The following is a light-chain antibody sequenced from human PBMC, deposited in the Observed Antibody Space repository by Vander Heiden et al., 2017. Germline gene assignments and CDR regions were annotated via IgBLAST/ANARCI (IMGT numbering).Light chain of an antibody. CDR2: WAS. V-gene: IGKV4-1*01. Sequence: DIVMTQSPVSLAVSLGERATINCRSSQSVFYSSNNKNYLAWYQQKPGQPPKLLIYWASARESGVPARFSGSGSGTDFTLTISSLQAEDVAVYFCHQYYSLPQTFGQGTKVEIK. CDR1: QSVFYSSNNKNY. J-gene: IGKJ1*01. CDR3: HQYYSLPQT.